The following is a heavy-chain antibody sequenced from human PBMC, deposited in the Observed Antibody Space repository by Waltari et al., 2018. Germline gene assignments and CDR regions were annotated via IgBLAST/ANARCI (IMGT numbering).Heavy chain of an antibody. Sequence: QLQLQESGPGLLKPSGTLSLLCAVSGDSMSTSDYWSWVRQPPGKGLEWIGQVRGDGKTNYNPSFASRVTMSLDTSTYHFALKLTSATAADTALYYCARDRGRGLYLDTWGQGTLVTVSP. J-gene: IGHJ4*02. V-gene: IGHV4-4*02. CDR1: GDSMSTSDY. CDR3: ARDRGRGLYLDT. CDR2: VRGDGKT. D-gene: IGHD1-1*01.